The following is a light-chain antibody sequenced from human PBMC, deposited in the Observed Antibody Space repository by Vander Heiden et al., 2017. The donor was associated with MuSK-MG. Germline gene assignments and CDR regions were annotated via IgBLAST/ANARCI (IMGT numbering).Light chain of an antibody. CDR2: GAS. CDR1: QSGSSSY. J-gene: IGKJ5*01. Sequence: IVLTQSPGTLSLSPGERATLPCRASQSGSSSYLAWYQQQPGQAPRLLIYGASSRATGIPDRLSGPASGTDLSLTIIRLAPEDIAVYYCQRYGSSPLTFGQGTRLELK. CDR3: QRYGSSPLT. V-gene: IGKV3-20*01.